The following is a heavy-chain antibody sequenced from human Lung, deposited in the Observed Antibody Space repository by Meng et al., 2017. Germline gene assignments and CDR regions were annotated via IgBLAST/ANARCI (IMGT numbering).Heavy chain of an antibody. V-gene: IGHV4-34*01. CDR2: INHSGST. J-gene: IGHJ2*01. D-gene: IGHD1/OR15-1a*01. CDR3: ARPKQANWYFDL. CDR1: GVCVSGSY. Sequence: LRQWASCMLKPLEPLSLTCAVCGVCVSGSYWSWIRQPPGKGLEWIGEINHSGSTNYNPSLKSRVTISVDTSKNQFSLKLSSVTAADTAVYYCARPKQANWYFDLWGRGTLVTVAS.